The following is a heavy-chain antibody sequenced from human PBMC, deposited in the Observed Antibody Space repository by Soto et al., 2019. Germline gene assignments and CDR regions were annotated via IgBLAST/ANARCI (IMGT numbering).Heavy chain of an antibody. CDR1: GGTFSSYA. V-gene: IGHV1-69*13. J-gene: IGHJ6*01. CDR3: ARNAYHYYYGMDV. Sequence: SVKVSCKASGGTFSSYAISCVRQAPGQGLEWMGGIIPIFGTANYAQKFQGRVTITADESTSTAYMELSSLRSEDTAVYYCARNAYHYYYGMDVWGQGTTVTLSS. CDR2: IIPIFGTA.